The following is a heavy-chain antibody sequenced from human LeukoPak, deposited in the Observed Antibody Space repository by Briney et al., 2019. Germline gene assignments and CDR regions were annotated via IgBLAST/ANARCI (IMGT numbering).Heavy chain of an antibody. CDR1: GFTFSSYA. J-gene: IGHJ4*02. D-gene: IGHD3-9*01. V-gene: IGHV3-23*01. Sequence: PGGSLRLSCAASGFTFSSYAMSWVRQAPGKGLEWVSAISGSGGNTYYADSVKGRFTISRDNSKNTLYLQMNSLRAEDTAVYYCAKQGGLRYLDWSLDYWGQGTLVTVSS. CDR2: ISGSGGNT. CDR3: AKQGGLRYLDWSLDY.